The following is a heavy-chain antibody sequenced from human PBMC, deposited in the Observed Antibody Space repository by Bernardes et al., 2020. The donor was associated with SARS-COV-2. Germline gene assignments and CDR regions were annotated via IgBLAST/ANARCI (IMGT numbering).Heavy chain of an antibody. V-gene: IGHV3-23*01. CDR1: GFTLSNYA. J-gene: IGHJ4*02. Sequence: GGSLRLSCAASGFTLSNYAMSWVRQAPGKGLEWVSTISRSGANTYYVDSVRGRFTISRDSSKNTLYLQMNSLRAEDTALYYCAKDGGVEEPAHFDYWGQGSLVTVSS. CDR3: AKDGGVEEPAHFDY. D-gene: IGHD2-2*01. CDR2: ISRSGANT.